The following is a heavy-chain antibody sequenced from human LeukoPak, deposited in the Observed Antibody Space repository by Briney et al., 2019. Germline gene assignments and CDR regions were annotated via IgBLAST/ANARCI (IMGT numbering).Heavy chain of an antibody. V-gene: IGHV3-30*04. J-gene: IGHJ4*02. CDR1: GFTFSSYA. D-gene: IGHD5-18*01. CDR2: ISYDGSNK. Sequence: GGSLRLSCAASGFTFSSYAMHWVRQAPGKGLEWVAVISYDGSNKYYADSVKGRFTISRDNSKNTLYLQMNSLRAEDTAVYYCARDWAEVQLWLDYWGQGTLITVSS. CDR3: ARDWAEVQLWLDY.